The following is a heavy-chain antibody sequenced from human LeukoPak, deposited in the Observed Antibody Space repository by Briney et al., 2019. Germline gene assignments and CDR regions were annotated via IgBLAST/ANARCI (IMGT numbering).Heavy chain of an antibody. J-gene: IGHJ4*02. CDR1: GGSISNYY. CDR2: IYYSGNT. Sequence: SETLSLTCTVSGGSISNYYRSWIRRPPGKGLEWIGYIYYSGNTDYNPSLESRVTISVDTSKNQFSLKLSSVTAADTAVYYCAREIWYGGFFDYWGPGTLVTVSS. D-gene: IGHD1-26*01. V-gene: IGHV4-59*01. CDR3: AREIWYGGFFDY.